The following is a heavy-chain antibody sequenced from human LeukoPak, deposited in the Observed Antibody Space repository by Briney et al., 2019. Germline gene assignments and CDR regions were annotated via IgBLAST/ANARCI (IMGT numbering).Heavy chain of an antibody. V-gene: IGHV4-4*07. J-gene: IGHJ4*02. CDR1: GGYISSYY. D-gene: IGHD4-17*01. Sequence: PSETLSLTCTVSGGYISSYYWSWIRQPAGKGLEWMGRIYSSGSTSYNPSLKNRLTISLDKTKNQVSLKLTSVTAADTAMYVCAREQTTGFDQWGQGTLVTVPS. CDR3: AREQTTGFDQ. CDR2: IYSSGST.